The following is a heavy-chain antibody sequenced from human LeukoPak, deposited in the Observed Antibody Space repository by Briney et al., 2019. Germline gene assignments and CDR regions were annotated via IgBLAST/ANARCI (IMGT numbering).Heavy chain of an antibody. D-gene: IGHD3-10*01. CDR1: GGTFSSYA. J-gene: IGHJ6*03. CDR3: ARSLRFGEIYYYMDV. V-gene: IGHV1-69*05. CDR2: IIPIFGTA. Sequence: SVKVSCKASGGTFSSYAISWVRQAPGQGLEWMGGIIPIFGTANYAQKFQGRVTITTDESTSTAYMELSSLRSEDTAVYYCARSLRFGEIYYYMDVWGKGTTVTVSS.